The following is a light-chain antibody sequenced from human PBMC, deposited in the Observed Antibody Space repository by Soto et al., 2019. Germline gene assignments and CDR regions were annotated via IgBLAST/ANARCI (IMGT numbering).Light chain of an antibody. Sequence: SVLTQPASVSGSPGQSITISCTGTSSDVGGYNYVSWYQQHPGKAPKVIIYEVINRPSGVSNRFSGSKSGSTASLTISGLQAEDEADYYCISYTSISTLVFGTGTKVTVL. J-gene: IGLJ1*01. CDR2: EVI. V-gene: IGLV2-14*01. CDR3: ISYTSISTLV. CDR1: SSDVGGYNY.